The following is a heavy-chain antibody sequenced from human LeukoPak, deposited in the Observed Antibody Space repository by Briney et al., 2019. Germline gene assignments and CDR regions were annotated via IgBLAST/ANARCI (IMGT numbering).Heavy chain of an antibody. J-gene: IGHJ3*02. Sequence: SETLSLTCTVSGGSISSYYWSWIRQPPGKGLEWIGYIYYSGSTNYNPSLKSRVTISVDTSKNQFSLKLSSVTAADTAVYYCVREPYGSGSYYNLVGAFDIWGQGTMVTVSS. CDR3: VREPYGSGSYYNLVGAFDI. CDR1: GGSISSYY. CDR2: IYYSGST. V-gene: IGHV4-59*01. D-gene: IGHD3-10*01.